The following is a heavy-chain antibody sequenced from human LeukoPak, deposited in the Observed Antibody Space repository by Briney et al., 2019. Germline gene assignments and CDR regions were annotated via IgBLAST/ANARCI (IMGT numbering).Heavy chain of an antibody. CDR1: GGSFSGYY. D-gene: IGHD6-13*01. Sequence: SETLSLTCAVYGGSFSGYYWSWIRQPPGKGLEWIGEINHSGSTNYNPSLKSRVTISVDTSRNQFSLKLSSVTAADTAVYYCAMGYSSSWSYNWFDPWGQGTLVTVSS. V-gene: IGHV4-34*01. J-gene: IGHJ5*02. CDR3: AMGYSSSWSYNWFDP. CDR2: INHSGST.